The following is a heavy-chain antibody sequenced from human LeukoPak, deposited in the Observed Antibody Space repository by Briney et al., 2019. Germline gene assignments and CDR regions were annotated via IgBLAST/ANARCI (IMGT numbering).Heavy chain of an antibody. J-gene: IGHJ4*02. Sequence: PGGSLRLSCVASEFDVTEHEMNWVRQAPGKGLEWVSGISGSGYSTNYADSVKGRFTISRDNSKNTLYLQMNSLRAEDTAVYYCAKEAGYSGYDYPDYWGQGTRVSVSS. D-gene: IGHD5-12*01. V-gene: IGHV3-23*01. CDR2: ISGSGYST. CDR3: AKEAGYSGYDYPDY. CDR1: EFDVTEHE.